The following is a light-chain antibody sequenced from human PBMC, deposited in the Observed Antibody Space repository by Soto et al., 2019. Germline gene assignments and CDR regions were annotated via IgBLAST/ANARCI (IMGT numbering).Light chain of an antibody. V-gene: IGKV2-28*01. CDR3: LQALQTPLT. J-gene: IGKJ4*01. CDR1: QSLLHSNGYNY. Sequence: DIVMTQSPLSLPVTPGEPASISCRSSQSLLHSNGYNYLDWYLQKPGQSPQLLIYLGSNRASGGPDRFSGSGSGTDFTLKISRVEAEDVAVYYCLQALQTPLTFGGGTKVEIK. CDR2: LGS.